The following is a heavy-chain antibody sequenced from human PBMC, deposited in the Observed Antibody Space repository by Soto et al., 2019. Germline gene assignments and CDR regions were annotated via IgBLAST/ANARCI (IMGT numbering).Heavy chain of an antibody. D-gene: IGHD3-9*01. CDR3: ASAAPNYDILTGYYIGNWFDP. CDR1: GGSISSYY. J-gene: IGHJ5*02. V-gene: IGHV4-59*08. Sequence: SETLSLTCTVSGGSISSYYWSWLRQPPGKGLEWIGYIYYSGSTNYNPSLKSRVTISVDTSKNQFSLKLSSVTAADTAMYYCASAAPNYDILTGYYIGNWFDPWGQGTLVTVSS. CDR2: IYYSGST.